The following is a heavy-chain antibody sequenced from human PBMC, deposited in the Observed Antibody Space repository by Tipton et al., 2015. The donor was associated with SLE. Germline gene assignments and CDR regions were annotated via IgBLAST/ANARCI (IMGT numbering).Heavy chain of an antibody. V-gene: IGHV3-74*01. J-gene: IGHJ4*02. CDR2: INSDGSST. D-gene: IGHD6-6*01. Sequence: GSLRLSCAASGFTFSSFAMHWVRQAPGKGLVWVSRINSDGSSTSYADSVKGRFTISRDNAKNTLYLQMNSLRAEDTAVYYCASQAWGLSARPLDYWGQGTLVTVSS. CDR1: GFTFSSFA. CDR3: ASQAWGLSARPLDY.